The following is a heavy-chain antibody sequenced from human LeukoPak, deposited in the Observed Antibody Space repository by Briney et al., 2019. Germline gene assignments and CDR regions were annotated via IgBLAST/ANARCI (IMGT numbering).Heavy chain of an antibody. D-gene: IGHD5-18*01. J-gene: IGHJ6*04. Sequence: SETLSLTCTVSGGSISRYYWSWIRQPPGKGLEWIGYIYYSGSTSYNPSLKSRVTISVDTSKNQFSLKLSSVTAADTAVYYCARVEGSYGYDYYYGLDVWGKGTTVTVSS. CDR2: IYYSGST. V-gene: IGHV4-59*01. CDR3: ARVEGSYGYDYYYGLDV. CDR1: GGSISRYY.